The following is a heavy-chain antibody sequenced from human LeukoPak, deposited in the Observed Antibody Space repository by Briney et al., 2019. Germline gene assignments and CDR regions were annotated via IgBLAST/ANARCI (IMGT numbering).Heavy chain of an antibody. Sequence: PGGSLRLSCAASGFTFSSYAMSWVRQAPGKGLEWVSAISGSGGSTYYADSVKGRFTISRDNSKNTLYLQMNSLRAEDTAVYYCAKKSETTYYDILTGYPAGEDYWGQGTLVTVSS. CDR1: GFTFSSYA. J-gene: IGHJ4*02. D-gene: IGHD3-9*01. CDR2: ISGSGGST. V-gene: IGHV3-23*01. CDR3: AKKSETTYYDILTGYPAGEDY.